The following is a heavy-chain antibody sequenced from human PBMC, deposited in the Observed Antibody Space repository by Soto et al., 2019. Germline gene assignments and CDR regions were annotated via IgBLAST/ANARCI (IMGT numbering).Heavy chain of an antibody. CDR1: GDSISNLDYF. Sequence: PSETLSLTCSVSGDSISNLDYFWAWIRQPPGQALEYIGYIYKSATTYYNPSFEIRVAISVDTSKGQFSLNVTSVTAADTAVYFCARGRYCLTGRCFPNWFDSWGQGALVTSPQ. V-gene: IGHV4-30-4*01. D-gene: IGHD7-27*01. CDR2: IYKSATT. J-gene: IGHJ5*01. CDR3: ARGRYCLTGRCFPNWFDS.